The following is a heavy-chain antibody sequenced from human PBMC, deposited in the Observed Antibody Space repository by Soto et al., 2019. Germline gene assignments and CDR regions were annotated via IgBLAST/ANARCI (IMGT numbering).Heavy chain of an antibody. CDR1: GGTFSSYA. V-gene: IGHV1-69*06. J-gene: IGHJ6*02. CDR3: AGYIVVVVAATCDYYSGMDV. Sequence: PVKVSCKASGGTFSSYAISWVRQAPGQGLEWMGWIIPIFGTANYAQKFQGRVTITADKSTSTAYMELSSLRSEDTAVYYCAGYIVVVVAATCDYYSGMDVRRQGTTVTVSS. CDR2: IIPIFGTA. D-gene: IGHD2-15*01.